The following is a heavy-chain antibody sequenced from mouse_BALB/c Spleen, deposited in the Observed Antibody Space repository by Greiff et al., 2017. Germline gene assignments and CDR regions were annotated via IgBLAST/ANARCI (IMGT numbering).Heavy chain of an antibody. CDR3: NEGTATVFDY. D-gene: IGHD1-2*01. Sequence: EVMLVESGAELVRSGASVKLSCTASGFNIKDYYMHWVKQRPEQGLEWIGWIDPENGDTEYAPKFQGKATMTADTSSNTAYLQLSSLTSEDTAVYYCNEGTATVFDYWGQGTTLTVSS. J-gene: IGHJ2*01. V-gene: IGHV14-4*02. CDR2: IDPENGDT. CDR1: GFNIKDYY.